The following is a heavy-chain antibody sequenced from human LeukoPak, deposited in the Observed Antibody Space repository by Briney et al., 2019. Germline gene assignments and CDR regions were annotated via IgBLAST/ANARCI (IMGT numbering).Heavy chain of an antibody. CDR1: GVSFSGYY. CDR2: INHSGST. CDR3: ARGPYYDTSDYFIY. V-gene: IGHV4-34*01. Sequence: SETLSLTCAVYGVSFSGYYWSWIRQPPGKGLEWIGKINHSGSTNYNPSLKSRVTISVDTSKNQFSLKLSSVTAADTAVYSCARGPYYDTSDYFIYWSQGTLVTVSS. D-gene: IGHD3-22*01. J-gene: IGHJ4*02.